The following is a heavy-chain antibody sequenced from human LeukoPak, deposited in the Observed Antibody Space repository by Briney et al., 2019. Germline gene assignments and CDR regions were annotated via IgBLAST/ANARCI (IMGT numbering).Heavy chain of an antibody. CDR2: IKQDGSEK. Sequence: GGSLRLSCAASGFTFSSYWMSWVRQAPGKGLEWVANIKQDGSEKYYVDSVKGRFTISRDNAKNSLYLQMNSLRAEDTAVYYCGIALGYSYGYFFDYWGQGTLVTVSS. CDR1: GFTFSSYW. J-gene: IGHJ4*02. D-gene: IGHD5-18*01. CDR3: GIALGYSYGYFFDY. V-gene: IGHV3-7*01.